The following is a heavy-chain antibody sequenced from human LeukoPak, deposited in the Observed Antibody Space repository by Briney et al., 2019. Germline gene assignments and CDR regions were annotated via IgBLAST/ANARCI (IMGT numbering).Heavy chain of an antibody. CDR2: IYSGGST. CDR1: GFTVTTNY. J-gene: IGHJ4*02. CDR3: ARDRGYYFDY. Sequence: PGGSLRLSCAASGFTVTTNYMTWVRQAPGKGLEWVSVIYSGGSTYYADSVKGRFTISRDNSKNTLYLQMNSLRAEDTAVYYWARDRGYYFDYWGQGTLVTVSS. V-gene: IGHV3-53*01. D-gene: IGHD3-22*01.